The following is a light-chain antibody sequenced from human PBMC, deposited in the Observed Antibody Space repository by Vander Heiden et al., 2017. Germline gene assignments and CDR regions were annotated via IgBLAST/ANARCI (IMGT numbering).Light chain of an antibody. CDR1: QSVLYSSNNKNY. CDR3: QQDDSTPWT. CDR2: WAS. J-gene: IGKJ1*01. V-gene: IGKV4-1*01. Sequence: DIVMTQSPDSLAVSLGERATINCKSSQSVLYSSNNKNYLAWYQQKPGQPPKLLIYWASTPESGVPDRFSGSGSGTDFTLTISSLQAEDVAVYYCQQDDSTPWTFGQGTKVEIK.